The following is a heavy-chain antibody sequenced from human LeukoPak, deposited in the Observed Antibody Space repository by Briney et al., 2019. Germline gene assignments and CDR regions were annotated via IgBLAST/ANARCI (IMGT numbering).Heavy chain of an antibody. V-gene: IGHV3-66*04. Sequence: GGSLRLSCAASGFTVSSNYMSWVRQAPGKGLEWVSVIYSGGSTYYADSVKGRFTISRDNSKNTLYLQMNSLRAEDTAVYYCARHRVEMATEFDYWGQGTLVTVSS. D-gene: IGHD5-12*01. CDR2: IYSGGST. CDR3: ARHRVEMATEFDY. J-gene: IGHJ4*02. CDR1: GFTVSSNY.